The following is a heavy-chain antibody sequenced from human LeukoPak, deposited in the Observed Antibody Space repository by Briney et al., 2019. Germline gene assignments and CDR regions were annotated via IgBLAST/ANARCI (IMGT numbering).Heavy chain of an antibody. D-gene: IGHD3-3*01. Sequence: GGSLRLSCAASGFTVSSNYMSWVRQAPGKRLEWVSVIYSGASTYYADSVKGRFTISRDNSKNTLYLQMNSLRAEDTAVYYCAKDFWSGYYPNCWGQGTLVTVSS. J-gene: IGHJ4*02. V-gene: IGHV3-66*01. CDR1: GFTVSSNY. CDR2: IYSGAST. CDR3: AKDFWSGYYPNC.